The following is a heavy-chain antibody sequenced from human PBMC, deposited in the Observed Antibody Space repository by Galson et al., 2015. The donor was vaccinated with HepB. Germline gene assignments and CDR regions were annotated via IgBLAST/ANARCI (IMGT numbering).Heavy chain of an antibody. D-gene: IGHD2-15*01. CDR3: ARKGSGSGDY. CDR2: IGSSSSYV. Sequence: ALRLSCAASGFTFSSYSRNWVRQSPGKGLEWVSTIGSSSSYVYYADSVKHRFTISRDNAKNSLYLQMNSLRAEETAVYYCARKGSGSGDYWGQGTLVTVSS. CDR1: GFTFSSYS. J-gene: IGHJ4*02. V-gene: IGHV3-21*01.